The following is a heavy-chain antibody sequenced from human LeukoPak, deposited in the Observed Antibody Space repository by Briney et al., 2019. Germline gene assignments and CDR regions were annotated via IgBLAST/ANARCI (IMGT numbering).Heavy chain of an antibody. CDR1: GGSFSSEA. CDR2: IIPIFGTA. V-gene: IGHV1-69*05. Sequence: GASVKVSCKAFGGSFSSEAISWVRQAPGQGLEWMGGIIPIFGTANYAQKFQGRVTITTDESTSTAYMELSSLRSEDTAVYYCAGSSSSDSYFDYWGQGTLVTVSS. J-gene: IGHJ4*02. D-gene: IGHD6-6*01. CDR3: AGSSSSDSYFDY.